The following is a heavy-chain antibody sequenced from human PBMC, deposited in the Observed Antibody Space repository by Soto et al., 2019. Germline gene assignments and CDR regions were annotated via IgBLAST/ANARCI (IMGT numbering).Heavy chain of an antibody. Sequence: GASVKVSCKASGYTFTSYYMHWVRQAPGQGLEWMGIINPSGGSTSYAQKFQGRVTMTRDTSTSTVYMELSSLRSEDTAVYYCARDPKRNDYGDYHDYWGQGTLVTVSS. V-gene: IGHV1-46*01. D-gene: IGHD4-17*01. CDR3: ARDPKRNDYGDYHDY. CDR1: GYTFTSYY. CDR2: INPSGGST. J-gene: IGHJ4*02.